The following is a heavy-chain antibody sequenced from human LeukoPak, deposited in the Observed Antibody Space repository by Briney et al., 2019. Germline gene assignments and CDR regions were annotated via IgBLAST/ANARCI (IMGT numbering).Heavy chain of an antibody. CDR1: GGSISSYY. J-gene: IGHJ4*02. D-gene: IGHD5-18*01. V-gene: IGHV4-59*01. CDR2: NFSSGST. CDR3: ARLRAVGYGYDYFDY. Sequence: SETLSLTCTVSGGSISSYYWRWVRQPPGKGLGWIGYNFSSGSTNYNPSLKSRVTISVATSKNQFPLKLSSVTAAVTAVYYCARLRAVGYGYDYFDYWGQGTLVTVSS.